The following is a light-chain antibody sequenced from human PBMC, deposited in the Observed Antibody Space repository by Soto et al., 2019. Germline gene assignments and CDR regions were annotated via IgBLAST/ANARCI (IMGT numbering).Light chain of an antibody. Sequence: QSALTQPLSVSGSPGQSVTISCTGTSSDVGIYNYVSWYQQHPGKAPKLMIYDVSKRPSGVPDRFSGSKSGNTASLTISGLQAEDEADYYCCSYAGSYTLGVFGTGTKVTVL. CDR2: DVS. CDR1: SSDVGIYNY. V-gene: IGLV2-11*01. J-gene: IGLJ1*01. CDR3: CSYAGSYTLGV.